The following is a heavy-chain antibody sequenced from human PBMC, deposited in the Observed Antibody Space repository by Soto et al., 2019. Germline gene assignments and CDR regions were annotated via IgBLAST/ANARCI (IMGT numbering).Heavy chain of an antibody. CDR2: ISGSGGTT. J-gene: IGHJ4*02. D-gene: IGHD3-22*01. CDR3: ARASGAYYYDSSGLYFDY. V-gene: IGHV3-23*01. CDR1: GFTFSSYA. Sequence: WSLSLSCAASGFTFSSYARSWVRQAPGKGLEWVSAISGSGGTTYYADSVKGRFTVSRDNSKNTLYLQMNSLRAEGTAVYYCARASGAYYYDSSGLYFDYWGQGALVTVYS.